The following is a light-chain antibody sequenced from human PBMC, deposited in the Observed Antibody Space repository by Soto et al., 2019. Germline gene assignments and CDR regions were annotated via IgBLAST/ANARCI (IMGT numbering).Light chain of an antibody. CDR3: QQRSNWPPLT. CDR2: DAS. CDR1: QSVSSY. V-gene: IGKV3-11*01. J-gene: IGKJ4*01. Sequence: EIVLTQSPATLSLSPGERATLSCRASQSVSSYLAWYQQQPGQAPRLLIYDASNRATGIPARFSGSGSGTDVTLTISSLEPEDFAVYYCQQRSNWPPLTFGGGTKVEIK.